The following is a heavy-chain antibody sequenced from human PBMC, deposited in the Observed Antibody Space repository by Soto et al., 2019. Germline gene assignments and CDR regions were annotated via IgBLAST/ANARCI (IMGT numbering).Heavy chain of an antibody. J-gene: IGHJ4*02. Sequence: EVQLLESGGDLVQPGGSLRLSCAASGFIFSNYAMTWVRQAPGKGPEWVSTFTSGGSTYYRDTVKGRFTISRDNSKNTLYLHMNILRSEDTAVYYCARTDKYNSQSSGWANRFDYWGQGTLVTVSS. CDR2: FTSGGST. D-gene: IGHD6-19*01. CDR3: ARTDKYNSQSSGWANRFDY. CDR1: GFIFSNYA. V-gene: IGHV3-23*01.